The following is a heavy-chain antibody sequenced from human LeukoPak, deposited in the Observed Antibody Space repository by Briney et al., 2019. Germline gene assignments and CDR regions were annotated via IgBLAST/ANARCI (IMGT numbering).Heavy chain of an antibody. V-gene: IGHV1-3*01. CDR1: GYTFTSYA. D-gene: IGHD5-12*01. Sequence: GASVKVSCKASGYTFTSYAMHWVRQAPGQRLEWMGWINAGNGNTKYSQKFQGRVTITRDTSASTAYMELSSLRSEDTAVYYCARTGIRGYSGYDSAYFDYWGQGTLVTVSS. J-gene: IGHJ4*02. CDR2: INAGNGNT. CDR3: ARTGIRGYSGYDSAYFDY.